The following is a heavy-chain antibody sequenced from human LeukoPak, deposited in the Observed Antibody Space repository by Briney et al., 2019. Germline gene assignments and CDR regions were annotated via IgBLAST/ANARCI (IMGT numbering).Heavy chain of an antibody. V-gene: IGHV3-30*18. J-gene: IGHJ5*02. CDR3: AKIPSIAVAGFRGFDP. Sequence: GGSLRLSCAASGFTFSSYGMHWVRQAPGKGLEWVAVISYDGSNKYYADSVKGRFTISRDNSKNTLYLQMNSLRAEDTAVYYCAKIPSIAVAGFRGFDPWGQGTLVTVSS. D-gene: IGHD6-19*01. CDR2: ISYDGSNK. CDR1: GFTFSSYG.